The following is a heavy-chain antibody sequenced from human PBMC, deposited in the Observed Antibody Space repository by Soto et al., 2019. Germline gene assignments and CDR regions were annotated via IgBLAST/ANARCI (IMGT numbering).Heavy chain of an antibody. CDR2: ISGSGGST. J-gene: IGHJ4*02. CDR3: THLPPEDPGSSGHYQAGGYFDY. CDR1: GFTFSSYA. D-gene: IGHD3-22*01. Sequence: GGSLRLSCAASGFTFSSYAMSWVRQAPGKGLEWVSAISGSGGSTYYADSVKGRFTISRDNSKNTLYLQMNSLRAEDTAVYYCTHLPPEDPGSSGHYQAGGYFDYWGQGTLVTVSS. V-gene: IGHV3-23*01.